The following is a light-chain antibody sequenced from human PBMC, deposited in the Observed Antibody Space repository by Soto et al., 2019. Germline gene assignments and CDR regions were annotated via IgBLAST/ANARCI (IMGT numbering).Light chain of an antibody. CDR2: GAS. J-gene: IGKJ2*01. CDR3: QQYGSSPYT. V-gene: IGKV3-20*01. CDR1: QSVSSCY. Sequence: DIVMTQSPGTVSLSPGERATLSCRASQSVSSCYLAWYQQKPGQAPRLLIYGASSRATGIPDRFSGSGSGTDFTLTISRLEPEDFAVYYCQQYGSSPYTFGQGTKLEIK.